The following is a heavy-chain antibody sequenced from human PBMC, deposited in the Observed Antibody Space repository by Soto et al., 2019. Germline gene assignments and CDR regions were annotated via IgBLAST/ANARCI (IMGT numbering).Heavy chain of an antibody. CDR3: ARQAARNYIDS. D-gene: IGHD6-6*01. J-gene: IGHJ4*02. V-gene: IGHV3-11*01. CDR1: GLTFSDYS. Sequence: SCVASGLTFSDYSMSWIRQAPGKGLEWLAFIDSRGRTLSYADSVRGRFTISRDNAENSVYLQMDSLRADDTAVYYCARQAARNYIDSWGQGNSVTVSS. CDR2: IDSRGRTL.